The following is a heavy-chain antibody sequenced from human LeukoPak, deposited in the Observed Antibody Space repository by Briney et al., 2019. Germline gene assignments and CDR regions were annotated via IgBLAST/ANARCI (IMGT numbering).Heavy chain of an antibody. V-gene: IGHV3-7*03. CDR3: ARGGGLDV. D-gene: IGHD3-16*01. J-gene: IGHJ6*02. CDR1: GFTFSSYW. CDR2: INHNGNVN. Sequence: GGSLRLSCAASGFTFSSYWMNWARQAPGKGLEWVASINHNGNVNVYVDSVKGRFTISRDSAKNSLYLQMSNLRAEGTAVYFCARGGGLDVWGQGATVTVSS.